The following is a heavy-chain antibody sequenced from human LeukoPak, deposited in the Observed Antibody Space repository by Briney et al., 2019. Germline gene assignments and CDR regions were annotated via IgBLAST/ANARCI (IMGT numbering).Heavy chain of an antibody. CDR2: INHSGST. D-gene: IGHD4-11*01. CDR1: GGSFSGYY. J-gene: IGHJ5*02. Sequence: PSETLSLTCAVYGGSFSGYYWSWLRQPPGKGLEWIGEINHSGSTNYNPSLKSRVTISVDTSKNQFSLKLSSVTAADTAVYYCARSDYSNYGWFDPWGQGTLVTVSS. CDR3: ARSDYSNYGWFDP. V-gene: IGHV4-34*01.